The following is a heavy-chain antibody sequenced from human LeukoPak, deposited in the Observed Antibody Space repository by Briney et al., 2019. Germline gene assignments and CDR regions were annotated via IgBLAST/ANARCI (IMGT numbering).Heavy chain of an antibody. CDR3: ARVIGSVVVPAATGWFDP. V-gene: IGHV3-30*04. D-gene: IGHD2-2*01. Sequence: GGSLRCSCAAYGFTFSSYAMHWVRQAPGKGLVGVAVISYDGRNKYYADSVKGRFTISRDNSKNTLYLQMNSLRAEDTAVYYCARVIGSVVVPAATGWFDPWCQGTLVTVSS. J-gene: IGHJ5*02. CDR2: ISYDGRNK. CDR1: GFTFSSYA.